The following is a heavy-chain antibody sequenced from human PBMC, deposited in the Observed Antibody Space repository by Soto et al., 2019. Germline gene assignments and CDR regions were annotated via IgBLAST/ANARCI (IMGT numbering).Heavy chain of an antibody. CDR3: ARQGVGSLTYYYDSSGYRLDY. CDR2: IYYSGST. CDR1: GGAISSSSYY. J-gene: IGHJ4*02. V-gene: IGHV4-39*01. Sequence: SETLSLTCTVSGGAISSSSYYWGWIRQPPGKGLEWIGSIYYSGSTYYNPSLKSRVTISVDTSKNQFSLKLSSVTAADTAVYYCARQGVGSLTYYYDSSGYRLDYWGQGTLVTVSS. D-gene: IGHD3-22*01.